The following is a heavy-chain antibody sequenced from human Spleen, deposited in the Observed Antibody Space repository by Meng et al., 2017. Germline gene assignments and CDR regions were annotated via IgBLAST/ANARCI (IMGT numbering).Heavy chain of an antibody. CDR3: AKEIRPNDY. CDR1: GSTFSSSA. Sequence: GESLKISCAVSGSTFSSSAMSWVRQAPGKGLEWVSSISISGETTRYADSVKGRFTVSRDNSRSTLHLQMNSLRAEDTAIYYCAKEIRPNDYWGQGTLVTVSS. J-gene: IGHJ4*01. V-gene: IGHV3-23*01. CDR2: ISISGETT.